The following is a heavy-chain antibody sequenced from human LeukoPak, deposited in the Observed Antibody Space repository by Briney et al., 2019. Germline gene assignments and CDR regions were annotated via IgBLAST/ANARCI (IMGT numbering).Heavy chain of an antibody. J-gene: IGHJ4*02. V-gene: IGHV1-69*05. CDR1: GGTFSSYA. Sequence: GASVKVSCKASGGTFSSYAISWVRQAPGQGHEWMGGIIPIFGTANYAQKFQGRVTITTDESTSTAYMELSSLRSEDTAVYYCARGYYDILTGYYQFDYWGQGTLVTVSS. CDR2: IIPIFGTA. CDR3: ARGYYDILTGYYQFDY. D-gene: IGHD3-9*01.